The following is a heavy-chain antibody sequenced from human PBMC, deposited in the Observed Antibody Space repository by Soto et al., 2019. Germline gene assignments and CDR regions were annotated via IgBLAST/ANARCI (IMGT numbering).Heavy chain of an antibody. CDR2: IYPSDSDT. CDR3: ARGGVSTRTFDY. J-gene: IGHJ4*02. Sequence: GESLKISCKGSGYNFAGYWIAWVRRMPGKGLELMGIIYPSDSDTRYRPSFQGQVTISADKSISAAYLQWGSLRASDTAMYYCARGGVSTRTFDYWGQGTPVTVSS. V-gene: IGHV5-51*01. D-gene: IGHD3-3*01. CDR1: GYNFAGYW.